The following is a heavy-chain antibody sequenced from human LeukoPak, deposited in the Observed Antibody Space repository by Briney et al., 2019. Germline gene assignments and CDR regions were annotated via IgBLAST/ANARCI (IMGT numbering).Heavy chain of an antibody. CDR2: IKSKNDGGSI. CDR1: GLTFSHAW. CDR3: ATDSEGFINYYGSGSPFL. V-gene: IGHV3-15*01. D-gene: IGHD3-10*01. Sequence: PGGSLRLSCTVSGLTFSHAWMTWVRQTPRKGLEWVGRIKSKNDGGSIDYAAPVKGRFTISRDDSKNTVYLQMNRLKIDDTATYYCATDSEGFINYYGSGSPFLWGQGTLVGVSS. J-gene: IGHJ4*02.